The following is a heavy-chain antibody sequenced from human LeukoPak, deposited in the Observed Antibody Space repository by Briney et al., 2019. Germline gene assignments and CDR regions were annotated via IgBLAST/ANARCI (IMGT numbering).Heavy chain of an antibody. CDR1: GGSFSGYY. V-gene: IGHV4-34*01. Sequence: SETLFLTCAIYGGSFSGYYWSWIRQPPGKGLEWIGEINRSGSTNSNPSLKTRVTMSVDTSKNQLSLNLTSVTAADTAIYYCSRESGAFCPFGYWGQGTLVTVPP. CDR2: INRSGST. D-gene: IGHD1-26*01. J-gene: IGHJ4*02. CDR3: SRESGAFCPFGY.